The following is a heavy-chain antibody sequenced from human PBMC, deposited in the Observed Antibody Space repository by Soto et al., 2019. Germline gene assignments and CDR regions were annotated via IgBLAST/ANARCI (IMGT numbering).Heavy chain of an antibody. CDR2: INPNSGGT. Sequence: ASVKVSCKASGYTFTGYYMHWVRQAPGQGLEWMGWINPNSGGTNYAQKFQGWVTMTRDTSISTAYMELSRLRSDDTAVYYCARSRGTLKQLWPDDWGQGTLVTVAS. V-gene: IGHV1-2*04. J-gene: IGHJ4*02. CDR1: GYTFTGYY. CDR3: ARSRGTLKQLWPDD. D-gene: IGHD5-18*01.